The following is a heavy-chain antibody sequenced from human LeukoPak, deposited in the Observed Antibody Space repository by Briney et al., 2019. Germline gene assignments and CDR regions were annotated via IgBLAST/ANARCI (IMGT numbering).Heavy chain of an antibody. CDR2: INHSGST. J-gene: IGHJ4*02. Sequence: SETLSLTCAVYGGSFSGYYWSWIRQPPGKGLEWIGEINHSGSTNYNPSLTSRVTISVDTSKNQFSLKLSSVTAADTAVYYCARAQWLHYFDYWGQGTLVTVSS. D-gene: IGHD6-19*01. V-gene: IGHV4-34*01. CDR3: ARAQWLHYFDY. CDR1: GGSFSGYY.